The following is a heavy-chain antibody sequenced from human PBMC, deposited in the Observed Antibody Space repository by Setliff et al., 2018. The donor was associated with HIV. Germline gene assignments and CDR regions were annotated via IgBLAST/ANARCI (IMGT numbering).Heavy chain of an antibody. Sequence: PGGSLRLSCGASGFTFRDYLMIWVRQAPGKGLEWVSAIRDSGGGTYYADSVKGRFTVSRGNSKYTLYLQMNSLRVEDTAVYYCAKDKGSSGWSAWGQGTLVTVSS. D-gene: IGHD6-19*01. CDR1: GFTFRDYL. J-gene: IGHJ5*02. V-gene: IGHV3-23*01. CDR3: AKDKGSSGWSA. CDR2: IRDSGGGT.